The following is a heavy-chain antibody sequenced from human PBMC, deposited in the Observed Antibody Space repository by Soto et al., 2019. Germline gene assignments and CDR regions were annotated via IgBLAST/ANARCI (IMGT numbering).Heavy chain of an antibody. J-gene: IGHJ4*02. V-gene: IGHV4-34*01. CDR3: ARAPKVSGSSQTRPDF. CDR2: ISQSGNT. Sequence: SETLALSCSIYSGSFSGYYGSWIRQPPGKGLEWIGEISQSGNTNYSPSPKSRVSISIDTSKKQFSLNLASVSAADTAVYYCARAPKVSGSSQTRPDFWGQGTLVTVSS. D-gene: IGHD6-6*01. CDR1: SGSFSGYY.